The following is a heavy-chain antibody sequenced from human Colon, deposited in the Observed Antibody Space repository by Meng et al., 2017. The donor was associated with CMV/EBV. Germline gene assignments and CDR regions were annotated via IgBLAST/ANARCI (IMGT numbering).Heavy chain of an antibody. CDR2: INPNSGGT. D-gene: IGHD3-22*01. J-gene: IGHJ3*01. Sequence: ASVKVSCKASGYTFTDHYIQWVRQALGQGLEWLGWINPNSGGTTSEPNFHGRVTLTRDTSISTVYMEVTGLTSDDTAMYYCARVDSDSSGYYGPDFRGQGTMVTVSS. V-gene: IGHV1-2*02. CDR3: ARVDSDSSGYYGPDF. CDR1: GYTFTDHY.